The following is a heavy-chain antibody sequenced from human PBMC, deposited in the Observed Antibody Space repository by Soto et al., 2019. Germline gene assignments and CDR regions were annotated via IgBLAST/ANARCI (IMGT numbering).Heavy chain of an antibody. CDR1: GFTLSSYG. CDR2: ISYDGDDQ. V-gene: IGHV3-30*18. Sequence: QLVESGGGVVQPGTSLRLSCVASGFTLSSYGMHWVRQAPGKGLEWVAAISYDGDDQYYGDSVRGRFTISRDKSESTLSLQMNSFRADARGVYYGAKDRGPIAVVAITGGGDFHIWGRGTMVAVSS. D-gene: IGHD6-19*01. J-gene: IGHJ3*02. CDR3: AKDRGPIAVVAITGGGDFHI.